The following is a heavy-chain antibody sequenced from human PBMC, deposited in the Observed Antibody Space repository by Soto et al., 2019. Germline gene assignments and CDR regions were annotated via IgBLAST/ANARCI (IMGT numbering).Heavy chain of an antibody. D-gene: IGHD5-12*01. CDR3: VRVVAIPGYPDN. CDR1: GGTFSSYA. V-gene: IGHV1-69*12. Sequence: QVQLVQSGAEVRQPASSVKVSCKTSGGTFSSYAISWVRQAPGQGLEWMGGIVPIVDTSTYAQKFQGRVTITGDESTLTVYMELSSLRSDDTAVYYCVRVVAIPGYPDNWGQGTLVTVSS. CDR2: IVPIVDTS. J-gene: IGHJ4*02.